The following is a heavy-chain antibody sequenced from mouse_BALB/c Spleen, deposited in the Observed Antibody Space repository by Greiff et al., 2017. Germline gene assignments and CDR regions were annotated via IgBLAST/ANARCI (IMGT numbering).Heavy chain of an antibody. CDR1: GYSFTGYY. V-gene: IGHV1-31*01. J-gene: IGHJ1*01. CDR2: INPYNGAT. Sequence: VQLQQSGPELVKPGASVKISCKASGYSFTGYYMHWVKQSHVKSLEWIGRINPYNGATSYNQNFKDKASLTVDKSSSTAYMELHSLTSEDSAVYYCARRGDGNSLYWYFDVWGAGTTVTVSS. CDR3: ARRGDGNSLYWYFDV. D-gene: IGHD2-1*01.